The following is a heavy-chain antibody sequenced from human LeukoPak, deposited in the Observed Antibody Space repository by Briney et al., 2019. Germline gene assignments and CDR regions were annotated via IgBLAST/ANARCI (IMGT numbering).Heavy chain of an antibody. J-gene: IGHJ4*02. CDR2: IYGRASP. CDR1: GYSLGKNYY. D-gene: IGHD3-3*01. Sequence: SETLSLTCAVSGYSLGKNYYWGWIRQSPGKGLEWIGRIYGRASPSHNPSLMNRVTMSVDTSKKHFSLQLTSVTAADTAVYYCARYDSRGSASTKFDYWGTGIQVTVSS. CDR3: ARYDSRGSASTKFDY. V-gene: IGHV4-38-2*01.